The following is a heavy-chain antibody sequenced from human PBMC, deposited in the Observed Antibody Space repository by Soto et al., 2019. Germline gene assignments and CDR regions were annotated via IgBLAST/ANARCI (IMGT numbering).Heavy chain of an antibody. Sequence: AGSLRLSCAASGFTFSSYAMSWVRQSPGKGLEWVSAISGSGGSTYYADSVKGRFTISRDNSKNTLYLQMNSLRAEDTAVYYCAKDGGNGYSYGYDYWGQGTLVTVSS. CDR1: GFTFSSYA. CDR3: AKDGGNGYSYGYDY. D-gene: IGHD5-18*01. V-gene: IGHV3-23*01. CDR2: ISGSGGST. J-gene: IGHJ4*02.